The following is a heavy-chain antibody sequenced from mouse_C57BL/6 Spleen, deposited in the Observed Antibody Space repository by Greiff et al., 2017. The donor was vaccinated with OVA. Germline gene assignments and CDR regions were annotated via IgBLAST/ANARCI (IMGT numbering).Heavy chain of an antibody. J-gene: IGHJ3*01. CDR3: ALGSTWFAY. CDR1: GYTFTSYW. D-gene: IGHD1-1*01. V-gene: IGHV1-69*01. CDR2: IDPSDSYT. Sequence: QVQLKQPGAELVMPGASVKLSCKASGYTFTSYWMHWVKQRPGQGLEWIGEIDPSDSYTNYNQKFKGKSTLTVDKSSSTAYMQLSSLTSVDSAVYYCALGSTWFAYWGQGTLVTVSA.